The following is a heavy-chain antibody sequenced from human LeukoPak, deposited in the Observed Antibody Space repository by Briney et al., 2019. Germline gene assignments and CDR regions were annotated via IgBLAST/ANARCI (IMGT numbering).Heavy chain of an antibody. J-gene: IGHJ5*02. V-gene: IGHV4-34*01. CDR2: INHSGST. CDR3: ARGLGVFGVVRMFLGSNWFDP. Sequence: SETLSLTCAVFGGSLSGYYWSWIRQPPGKGLEWIGEINHSGSTNYNPSLKSRVTISVDTSKNQFSLKLSSVPAADTAVYYCARGLGVFGVVRMFLGSNWFDPWGQGTLVTVSS. CDR1: GGSLSGYY. D-gene: IGHD3-3*01.